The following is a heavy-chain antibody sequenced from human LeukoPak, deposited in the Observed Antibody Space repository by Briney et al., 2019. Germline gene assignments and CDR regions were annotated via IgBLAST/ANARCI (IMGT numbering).Heavy chain of an antibody. CDR3: ARANTAMAFSSTYYYYYMDV. D-gene: IGHD5-18*01. CDR2: IIPIFGTA. J-gene: IGHJ6*03. V-gene: IGHV1-69*13. Sequence: SVKVSCKASGGTFSSYAISWVRQAPGQGLEWMGGIIPIFGTANYAQKFQGRVTITADESTSTAYMELSSLRSEDTAVYYCARANTAMAFSSTYYYYYMDVWGKGTTVTISS. CDR1: GGTFSSYA.